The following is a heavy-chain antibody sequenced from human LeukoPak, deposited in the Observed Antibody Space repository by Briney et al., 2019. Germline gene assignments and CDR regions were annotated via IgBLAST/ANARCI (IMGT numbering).Heavy chain of an antibody. CDR2: IYTSGST. D-gene: IGHD6-6*01. Sequence: SETLSLTCTVSGGSFSNYYWTWIRQPAGKGLEWIGRIYTSGSTKYNPSLKSRVTMSVDTSKSQFSLKLSSVTAADTAVYYCARESPYSSSSDAFDFWGQGTMVTVSS. J-gene: IGHJ3*01. CDR1: GGSFSNYY. V-gene: IGHV4-4*07. CDR3: ARESPYSSSSDAFDF.